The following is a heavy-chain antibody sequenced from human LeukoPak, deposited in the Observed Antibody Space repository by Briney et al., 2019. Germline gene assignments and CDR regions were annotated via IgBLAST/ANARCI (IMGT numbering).Heavy chain of an antibody. CDR3: ARDDSSSWYEGYYYYMDV. CDR2: MNPNSGNT. CDR1: GYTFTSYD. D-gene: IGHD6-13*01. Sequence: ASVKVSCKASGYTFTSYDINWVRQATGQGLEWMGWMNPNSGNTGYAQKFQGRVTMTRNTSISTAYMELSSLRSEDTAVYYCARDDSSSWYEGYYYYMDVWGKGTTVTVSS. J-gene: IGHJ6*03. V-gene: IGHV1-8*01.